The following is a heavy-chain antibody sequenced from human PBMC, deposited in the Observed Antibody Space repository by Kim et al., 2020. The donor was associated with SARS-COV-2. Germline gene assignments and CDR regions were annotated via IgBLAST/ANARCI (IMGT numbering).Heavy chain of an antibody. D-gene: IGHD3-9*01. CDR2: MNPNSGNT. CDR1: GYTFTSYD. V-gene: IGHV1-8*01. CDR3: ARRRPGVYDILTGSYYYYYGMDV. J-gene: IGHJ6*02. Sequence: ASVKVSCKASGYTFTSYDINWVRQATGQGLEWMGWMNPNSGNTGYAQKFQGRVTMTRNTSISTAYMELSSLRSEDTAVYYCARRRPGVYDILTGSYYYYYGMDVWGQGTTVTVSS.